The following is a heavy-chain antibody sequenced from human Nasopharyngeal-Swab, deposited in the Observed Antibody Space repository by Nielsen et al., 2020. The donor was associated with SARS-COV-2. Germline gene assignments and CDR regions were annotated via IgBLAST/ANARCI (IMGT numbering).Heavy chain of an antibody. CDR2: ISHSGST. J-gene: IGHJ5*02. V-gene: IGHV4-59*13. CDR3: ARGLDA. Sequence: SETLSLTCSASGDSISTYYWSWIRQPPGKGLEWIGYISHSGSTNYNPSLKSRVTISVDTSKNQFSLKLTSVTAADTAVYYCARGLDAWGQGTLVTVSS. CDR1: GDSISTYY.